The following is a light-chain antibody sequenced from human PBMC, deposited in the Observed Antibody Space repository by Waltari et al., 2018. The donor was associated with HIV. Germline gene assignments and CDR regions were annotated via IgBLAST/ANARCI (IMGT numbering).Light chain of an antibody. V-gene: IGKV3-20*01. J-gene: IGKJ4*01. CDR1: QSINSNY. Sequence: EIVLTQSPGTLSLSPGERATLPCKTSQSINSNYLAWYQQKLGQAPKLLIHGASNRATGIPDRFSGSGSGTEFTLTISRLEPEDFAMYYCQQYTDSPLTFGGGTRVEI. CDR3: QQYTDSPLT. CDR2: GAS.